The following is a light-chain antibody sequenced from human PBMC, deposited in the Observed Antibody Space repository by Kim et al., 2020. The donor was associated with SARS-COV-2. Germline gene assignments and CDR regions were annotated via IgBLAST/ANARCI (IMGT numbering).Light chain of an antibody. CDR2: DVT. CDR3: CSYTGDYTLGV. J-gene: IGLJ3*02. CDR1: SSDVGGYDF. V-gene: IGLV2-11*01. Sequence: QSALTQPRSVSGSPGQSVTISCTGTSSDVGGYDFVSWYQHHPGKAPKLMIFDVTKRPSGVPDRFSGSKSGNTASLAISGLQSEDGADYYCCSYTGDYTLGVFGGGTQLTVL.